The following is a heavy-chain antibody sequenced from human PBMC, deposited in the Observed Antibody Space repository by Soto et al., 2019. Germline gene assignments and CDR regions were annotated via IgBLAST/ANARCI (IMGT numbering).Heavy chain of an antibody. CDR3: AREYTAWPLAYGLDV. D-gene: IGHD2-2*02. CDR1: GFTFSTYS. J-gene: IGHJ6*02. Sequence: LRLSCVGSGFTFSTYSINWVRQAPGKGLEWVSSISSRSDIYYADSVKGRFTISRDNAKNSVSLQMNSLRAEDTAVYYCAREYTAWPLAYGLDVWGQGTTVTVSS. CDR2: ISSRSDI. V-gene: IGHV3-21*01.